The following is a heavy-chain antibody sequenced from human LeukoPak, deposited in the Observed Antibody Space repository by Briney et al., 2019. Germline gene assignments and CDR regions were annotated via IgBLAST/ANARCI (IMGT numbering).Heavy chain of an antibody. Sequence: ASVKVSCKASGYTFTGYYMHWVRQAPGQGLEWMGWINPNSGGTNYAQKFQGRVTMTRDTSISTAYMELSRLRSDDTAVYYCARLRGSGHQVGLLFDYWGQGTLVTVSS. CDR3: ARLRGSGHQVGLLFDY. V-gene: IGHV1-2*02. J-gene: IGHJ4*02. CDR1: GYTFTGYY. CDR2: INPNSGGT. D-gene: IGHD6-19*01.